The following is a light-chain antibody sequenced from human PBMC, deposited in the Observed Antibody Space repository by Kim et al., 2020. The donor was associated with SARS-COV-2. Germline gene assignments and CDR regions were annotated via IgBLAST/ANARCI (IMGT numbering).Light chain of an antibody. Sequence: SVSPGERVTLSCRASQSVNNNLAWYQQKPGQAPRSLFYSASMRATDIPARFSGSGSGTEFTLTISSLQSEDFAIYYCQQYHKWPLTFGGGTKVEI. J-gene: IGKJ4*01. CDR1: QSVNNN. CDR3: QQYHKWPLT. CDR2: SAS. V-gene: IGKV3-15*01.